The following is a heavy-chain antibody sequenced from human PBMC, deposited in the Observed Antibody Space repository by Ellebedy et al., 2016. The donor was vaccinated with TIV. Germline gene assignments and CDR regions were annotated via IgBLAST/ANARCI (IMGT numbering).Heavy chain of an antibody. CDR2: ISSGGSSI. CDR3: ARCERGPYGKYERSGWFDP. V-gene: IGHV3-11*01. CDR1: GFTFSDYY. Sequence: GESLKISXAASGFTFSDYYLSWIRQAPGKGLEWVSYISSGGSSIYYADSVKGRFTISRDNAKNSLYLQMNSLRAEDTAVYYCARCERGPYGKYERSGWFDPWGQGTLVTVSS. J-gene: IGHJ5*02. D-gene: IGHD4-17*01.